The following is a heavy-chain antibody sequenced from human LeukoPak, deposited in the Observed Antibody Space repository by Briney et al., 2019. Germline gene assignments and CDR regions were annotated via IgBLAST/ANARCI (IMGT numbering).Heavy chain of an antibody. CDR1: GGTFSIYA. CDR2: IIPIFGTT. CDR3: ARGRRWGIRGVTPLFDY. V-gene: IGHV1-69*13. J-gene: IGHJ4*02. D-gene: IGHD3-10*01. Sequence: ASVKASCKASGGTFSIYAISWVRQAPGQGLEWMGGIIPIFGTTNYAQKFQGRVTITAGESTSTAYMELSSLRSEDTAVYYCARGRRWGIRGVTPLFDYWGQGTLVTVSS.